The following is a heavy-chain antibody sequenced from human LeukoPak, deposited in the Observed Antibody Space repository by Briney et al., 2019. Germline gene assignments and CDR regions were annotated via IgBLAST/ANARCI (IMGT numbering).Heavy chain of an antibody. CDR3: ARAPFYSSGWSGYNWFDP. CDR1: GGSFSGYY. CDR2: INHSGST. V-gene: IGHV4-34*01. D-gene: IGHD6-19*01. Sequence: PSETLSLTCAVYGGSFSGYYWSWTRQPPGKGLEWIGEINHSGSTNYNPSLKSRVTISVDTSKNQFSLKLSSVTAADTAVYYCARAPFYSSGWSGYNWFDPWGQGTLVTVSS. J-gene: IGHJ5*02.